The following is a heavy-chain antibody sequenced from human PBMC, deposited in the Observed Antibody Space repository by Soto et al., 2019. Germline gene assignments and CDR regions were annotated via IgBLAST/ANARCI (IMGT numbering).Heavy chain of an antibody. CDR3: ARGHYYDSSGYYHYFDY. D-gene: IGHD3-22*01. V-gene: IGHV1-46*01. CDR2: INPSGGST. J-gene: IGHJ4*02. Sequence: ASVKVSRKASGYTFTSYYMHWVRQAPGQGLEWMGIINPSGGSTSYAQKFQGRVTMTRDTSTSTVYMELSSLRSEDTAVYYCARGHYYDSSGYYHYFDYWGQGTLVTVSS. CDR1: GYTFTSYY.